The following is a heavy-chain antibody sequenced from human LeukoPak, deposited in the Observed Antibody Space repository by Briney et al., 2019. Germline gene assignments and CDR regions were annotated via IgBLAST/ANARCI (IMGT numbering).Heavy chain of an antibody. Sequence: SETLSLTCTVSGGSINNYYWSWIRQPPGKGLEWIGYISYSGSTNYNPSLKSRVTISVDTSRNQFSLKLSSVTAADTAVYYCARGRLGGSGSYYNVLDYWGQGTLVTVSS. J-gene: IGHJ4*02. D-gene: IGHD3-10*01. CDR3: ARGRLGGSGSYYNVLDY. CDR2: ISYSGST. V-gene: IGHV4-59*01. CDR1: GGSINNYY.